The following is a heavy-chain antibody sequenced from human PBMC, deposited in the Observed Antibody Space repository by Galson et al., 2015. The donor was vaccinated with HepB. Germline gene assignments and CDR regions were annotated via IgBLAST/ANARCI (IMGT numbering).Heavy chain of an antibody. D-gene: IGHD2-21*02. Sequence: SLRLSCAASGFTFSSYWMSWVRQAPGKGLEWVANIKQDGSEKYYVDSVKGRFTISRDNAKNSLYLQMNSLRAEDTAVYYCARDRRAVATYHDAFDIWGQGTMVTVSS. CDR3: ARDRRAVATYHDAFDI. CDR1: GFTFSSYW. J-gene: IGHJ3*02. V-gene: IGHV3-7*01. CDR2: IKQDGSEK.